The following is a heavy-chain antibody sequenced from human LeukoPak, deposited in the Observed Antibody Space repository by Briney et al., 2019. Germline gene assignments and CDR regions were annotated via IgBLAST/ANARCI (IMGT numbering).Heavy chain of an antibody. CDR1: GYSISSGYY. J-gene: IGHJ6*03. D-gene: IGHD3-3*01. CDR3: ACPGYDFWSGYYPRNYYYYMDV. CDR2: IYHSGST. V-gene: IGHV4-38-2*02. Sequence: SETLSLTCTVSGYSISSGYYWGWIRQPPGKWLEWIGSIYHSGSTYYNPSLKSRVTISVDTSKNQFSLKLSSVTAADTAVYYCACPGYDFWSGYYPRNYYYYMDVWGKGTTVTVSS.